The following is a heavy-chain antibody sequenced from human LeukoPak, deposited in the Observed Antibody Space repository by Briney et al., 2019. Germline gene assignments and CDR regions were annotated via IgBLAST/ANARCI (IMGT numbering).Heavy chain of an antibody. J-gene: IGHJ6*03. CDR2: IRYDGSNK. D-gene: IGHD1-14*01. V-gene: IGHV3-30*02. CDR3: AKDPSGSYYYYYMDV. CDR1: GCTFSSYG. Sequence: GGSLRLSCAASGCTFSSYGMHWVRQAPGKGLEWVAFIRYDGSNKYYADSVKGRFTISRDNSKNTLYLQMNSLRAEDTAVYYCAKDPSGSYYYYYMDVWGKGTTVTVSS.